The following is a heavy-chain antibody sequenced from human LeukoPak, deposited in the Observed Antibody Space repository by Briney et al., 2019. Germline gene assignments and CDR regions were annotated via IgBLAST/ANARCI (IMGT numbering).Heavy chain of an antibody. CDR1: GFTFSSYW. CDR3: ATVNLAGYSSSWYSAFDI. V-gene: IGHV3-7*01. CDR2: IKQDGSEK. D-gene: IGHD6-13*01. J-gene: IGHJ3*02. Sequence: GGSLRLSCAASGFTFSSYWMSWVRQAPGKGLEWVANIKQDGSEKYYVDSVKGRFTISRDNAKNSLYLQLNSLRAEDTAVYYCATVNLAGYSSSWYSAFDIWGQGTMVTVSS.